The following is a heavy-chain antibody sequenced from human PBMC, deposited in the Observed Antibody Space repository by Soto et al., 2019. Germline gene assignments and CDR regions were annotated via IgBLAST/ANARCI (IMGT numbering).Heavy chain of an antibody. CDR1: GGSISSGGYS. CDR3: ARATYYDSPSV. CDR2: IYHSGST. Sequence: PSETLSLTCAVSGGSISSGGYSWSWIRQPPGKGLEWIGYIYHSGSTYYNPSLKSRVTISVDRSKNQFSLKLSSVTAADTAVYYRARATYYDSPSVWGQGTLVTVSS. V-gene: IGHV4-30-2*01. D-gene: IGHD3-22*01. J-gene: IGHJ1*01.